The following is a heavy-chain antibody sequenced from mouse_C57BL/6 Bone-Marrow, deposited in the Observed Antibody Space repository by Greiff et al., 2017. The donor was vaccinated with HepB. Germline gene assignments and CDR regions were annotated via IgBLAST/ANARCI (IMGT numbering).Heavy chain of an antibody. CDR2: IYPGGGYT. Sequence: QVQLQQSGAELVRPGTSVKMSCKASGYTFTNYWIGWAKQRPGHGLEWIGDIYPGGGYTNYNEKFKGKATLTTDKASSTAYMQFSSLTSEDSAIYYCARTGYYGSSFAYWGQGTLVTVSA. J-gene: IGHJ3*01. D-gene: IGHD1-1*01. CDR3: ARTGYYGSSFAY. V-gene: IGHV1-63*01. CDR1: GYTFTNYW.